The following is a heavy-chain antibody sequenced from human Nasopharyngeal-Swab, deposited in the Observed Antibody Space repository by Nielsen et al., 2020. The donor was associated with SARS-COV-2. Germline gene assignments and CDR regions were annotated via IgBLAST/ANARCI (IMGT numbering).Heavy chain of an antibody. CDR2: IYYSGST. Sequence: SETLSLTCTVSGGSISSGGYYWSWIRQHPGKGLEWIGYIYYSGSTYYNPSLKSRVTISVDTSKNQFSLKLSSVTAADTAVYYCASLPGGVEPYFDYWGQGTLVTVSS. V-gene: IGHV4-31*03. CDR3: ASLPGGVEPYFDY. CDR1: GGSISSGGYY. J-gene: IGHJ4*02. D-gene: IGHD1-1*01.